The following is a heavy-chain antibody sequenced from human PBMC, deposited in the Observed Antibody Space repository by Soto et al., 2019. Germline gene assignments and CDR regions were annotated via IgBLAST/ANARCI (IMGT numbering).Heavy chain of an antibody. CDR2: ISYDGSNK. CDR3: ARELQASLYYYYYGMDV. D-gene: IGHD4-4*01. J-gene: IGHJ6*02. Sequence: LRLSCAASGFTFSSYAMHWVRQAPGKGLEWVAVISYDGSNKYYADSVKGRFTISRDNSKNTLYLQMNSLRAEDTAVYYCARELQASLYYYYYGMDVWGQGTTVTVSS. CDR1: GFTFSSYA. V-gene: IGHV3-30-3*01.